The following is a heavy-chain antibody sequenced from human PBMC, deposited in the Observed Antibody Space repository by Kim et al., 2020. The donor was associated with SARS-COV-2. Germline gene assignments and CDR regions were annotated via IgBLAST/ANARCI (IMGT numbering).Heavy chain of an antibody. CDR1: GFTFTSYA. CDR3: AKGGGYSGFPGSFDY. J-gene: IGHJ4*02. D-gene: IGHD5-12*01. CDR2: ISGSGGST. V-gene: IGHV3-23*01. Sequence: GGSLRLSCAASGFTFTSYAISWVRQAPGKGLEWVSGISGSGGSTYYANSVTGRFTISRDNSKNTLYLQMNSLRAEDTAVYYCAKGGGYSGFPGSFDYWGQGTLVTVSS.